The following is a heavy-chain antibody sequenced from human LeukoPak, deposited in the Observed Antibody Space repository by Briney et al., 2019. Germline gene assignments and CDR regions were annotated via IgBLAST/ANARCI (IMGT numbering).Heavy chain of an antibody. CDR3: AKRLAVAGQYYFDY. CDR1: GFTLSSYD. V-gene: IGHV3-13*05. CDR2: IGTAGDP. J-gene: IGHJ4*02. D-gene: IGHD6-19*01. Sequence: GGSLRLSCAASGFTLSSYDMHWVRQATGEGLEWVSAIGTAGDPYYPGSVKGRFTISRDNSKNTLYLQMNSLRAEDTAVYYCAKRLAVAGQYYFDYWGQGTLVTVSS.